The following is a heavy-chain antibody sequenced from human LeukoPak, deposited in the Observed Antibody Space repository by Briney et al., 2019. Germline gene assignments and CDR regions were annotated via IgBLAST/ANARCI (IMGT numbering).Heavy chain of an antibody. CDR1: GFTFSDYY. CDR3: ASDFHHRVAVHGLDV. J-gene: IGHJ6*02. CDR2: IGASGTDK. D-gene: IGHD6-19*01. V-gene: IGHV3-11*01. Sequence: PGGSLRLSCAASGFTFSDYYMTWIRQAPGMGPEWVSYIGASGTDKYYADSVKGRFTVSRDNAKNSLFLHMNSLRAEDTAVYYCASDFHHRVAVHGLDVWGQGTTVTVSS.